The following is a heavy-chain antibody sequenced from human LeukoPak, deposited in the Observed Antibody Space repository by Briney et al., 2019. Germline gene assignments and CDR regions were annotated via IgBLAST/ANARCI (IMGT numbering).Heavy chain of an antibody. Sequence: GGSLRLSCAASGFSFSAYGMHWVRQAPGKGLEWVSVISIDGSNKDYVDSVKGRFTISRDDSKNTLYLQMNSLRAEDTAIYYCARGSLDYGDYYFNFWGQGTLITVS. CDR1: GFSFSAYG. V-gene: IGHV3-33*05. D-gene: IGHD4-17*01. CDR3: ARGSLDYGDYYFNF. CDR2: ISIDGSNK. J-gene: IGHJ4*02.